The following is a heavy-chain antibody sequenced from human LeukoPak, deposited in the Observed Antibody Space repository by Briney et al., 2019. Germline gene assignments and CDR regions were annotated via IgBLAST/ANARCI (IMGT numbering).Heavy chain of an antibody. CDR1: GGSISSGDYY. Sequence: SETLSLTCTVSGGSISSGDYYWSWIRQPPGKGLEWIGYIYYSGSTYYNPSLKSRVTISVDTSKNQFSLKLSSVAAADTAVYYCAREKVTTYAFDIWGQGTMVTVSS. D-gene: IGHD4-17*01. V-gene: IGHV4-30-4*01. CDR2: IYYSGST. CDR3: AREKVTTYAFDI. J-gene: IGHJ3*02.